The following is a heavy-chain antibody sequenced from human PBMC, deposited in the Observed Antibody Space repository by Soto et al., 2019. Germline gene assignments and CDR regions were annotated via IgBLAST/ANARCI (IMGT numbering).Heavy chain of an antibody. V-gene: IGHV3-7*01. D-gene: IGHD6-19*01. J-gene: IGHJ6*02. CDR1: GFTLSPYW. Sequence: GGSLRLSCAASGFTLSPYWMNWVRQAPGKGLEWVANIKQEGSEKDYVDSVKGRFFISRDNARNSLYLQINSLRAEDTAVYYCARDADASGWYHYGMDVWGQGTMVTVSS. CDR2: IKQEGSEK. CDR3: ARDADASGWYHYGMDV.